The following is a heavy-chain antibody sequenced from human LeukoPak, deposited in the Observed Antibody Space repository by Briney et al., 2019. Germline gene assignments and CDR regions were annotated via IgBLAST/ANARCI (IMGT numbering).Heavy chain of an antibody. Sequence: PSETLSLTCTVSGGSISSYYWSWIRQPPGKGLEWIGSIYYSGSTYYNPSLKSRVTISVDTSKNQFSLKLSSVTAADTAVYYCARGIVATTSNYFDYWGQGTLVTVSS. CDR1: GGSISSYY. CDR2: IYYSGST. V-gene: IGHV4-59*05. CDR3: ARGIVATTSNYFDY. D-gene: IGHD5-12*01. J-gene: IGHJ4*02.